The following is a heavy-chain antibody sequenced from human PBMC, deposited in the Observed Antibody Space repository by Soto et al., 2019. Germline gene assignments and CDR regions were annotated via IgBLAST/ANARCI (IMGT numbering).Heavy chain of an antibody. D-gene: IGHD3-22*01. Sequence: QAQLVESGGGLVKPGGSLRLSCATSGFTFSDYYMGWIRQAPGKGLEWVSYINNSSHHADYADSVKGRLAISRDNAKSSLYLEMRRLRVDDTAVYYCVRGGTRYYFDRSGQESWGQGVLVTVSS. CDR3: VRGGTRYYFDRSGQES. CDR1: GFTFSDYY. J-gene: IGHJ4*02. CDR2: INNSSHHA. V-gene: IGHV3-11*06.